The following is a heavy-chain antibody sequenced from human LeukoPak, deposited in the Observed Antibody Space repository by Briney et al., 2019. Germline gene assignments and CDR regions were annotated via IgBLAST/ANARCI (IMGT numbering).Heavy chain of an antibody. Sequence: GGSLRLSCAASGFTFSSYSMNWVRQAPGKGLEWVSSISSSSSYIYYADSVKGRFTISRDNAKNSLYPQMNSLRAEDTAVYYCARALNDFWSGYYLDAFDIWGQGTMVTVSS. CDR2: ISSSSSYI. V-gene: IGHV3-21*04. CDR1: GFTFSSYS. D-gene: IGHD3-3*01. J-gene: IGHJ3*02. CDR3: ARALNDFWSGYYLDAFDI.